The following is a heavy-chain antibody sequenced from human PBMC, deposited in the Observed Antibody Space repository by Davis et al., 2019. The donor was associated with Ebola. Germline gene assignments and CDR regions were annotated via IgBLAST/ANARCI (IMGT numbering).Heavy chain of an antibody. CDR1: GFTSSAYY. D-gene: IGHD3-10*01. Sequence: GGPLRPSFALPGFTSSAYYMTWIPQAPGTGLEWVSYISSSGTTIYNADSVKGRFTISRDNAKNSLYLQMNSLGAEDTAVYYCTKGGSGHFDYWGQGTLVTVSS. CDR3: TKGGSGHFDY. V-gene: IGHV3-11*04. J-gene: IGHJ4*02. CDR2: ISSSGTTI.